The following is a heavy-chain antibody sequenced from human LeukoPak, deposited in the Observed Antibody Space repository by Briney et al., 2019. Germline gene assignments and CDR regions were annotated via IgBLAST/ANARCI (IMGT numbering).Heavy chain of an antibody. Sequence: PSETLSLTCAVSGGSISSSNWWSWVRQPPGKGLEWIGEIYHSGSTNYNPSLKSRVTISVDKSKNQFSLKPSSVTAADTAVYYCARDHGQNNWFDPWGQGTLVTVSS. J-gene: IGHJ5*02. V-gene: IGHV4-4*02. CDR3: ARDHGQNNWFDP. CDR1: GGSISSSNW. CDR2: IYHSGST.